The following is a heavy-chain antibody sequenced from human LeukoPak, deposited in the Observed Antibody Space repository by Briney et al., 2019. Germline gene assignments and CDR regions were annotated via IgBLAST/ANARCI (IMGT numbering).Heavy chain of an antibody. Sequence: SETLSLTCAVYGGSFSGYYWSWIRQPPGKGLEWIGEINHSGSTNYNPSLKSRVTISVDTSKNQFSLKLSSVTAADTAVYYCARVRLMTTVTRVPYYYYYMDVWGKGTTVTVSS. D-gene: IGHD4-17*01. V-gene: IGHV4-34*01. CDR3: ARVRLMTTVTRVPYYYYYMDV. CDR2: INHSGST. CDR1: GGSFSGYY. J-gene: IGHJ6*03.